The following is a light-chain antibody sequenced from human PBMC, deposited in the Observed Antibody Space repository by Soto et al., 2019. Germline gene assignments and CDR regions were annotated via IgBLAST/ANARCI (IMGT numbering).Light chain of an antibody. V-gene: IGLV1-40*01. CDR3: HSYDSSLSVV. CDR1: SSNIGAGYY. CDR2: GNS. J-gene: IGLJ2*01. Sequence: QSVLTQPPSVSGAPGQRVTISCTGSSSNIGAGYYVHWYQQLPGTAPKLLIYGNSNRPSGVPDRFSGSKSGTSASLAITGLQAEDDSDYYCHSYDSSLSVVFGGGTKLTVL.